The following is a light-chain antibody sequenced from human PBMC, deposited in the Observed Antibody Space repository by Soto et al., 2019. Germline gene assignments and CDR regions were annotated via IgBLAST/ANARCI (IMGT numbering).Light chain of an antibody. J-gene: IGLJ1*01. CDR1: SSDLAIYNY. Sequence: QSVLTQPASVSGSPGQSITISCTGTSSDLAIYNYVSWYQQQPGKAPKLMIYQVVQRPSGVPDRFSGSKSGNTASLTVSGLQAADEADYFCKSYAGSNTYVFGSGTKVTVL. CDR2: QVV. CDR3: KSYAGSNTYV. V-gene: IGLV2-8*01.